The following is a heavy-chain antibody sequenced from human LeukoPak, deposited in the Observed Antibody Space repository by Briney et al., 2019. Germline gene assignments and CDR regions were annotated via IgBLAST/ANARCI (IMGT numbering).Heavy chain of an antibody. V-gene: IGHV3-23*01. CDR3: ARDRRFLEWFEGPGSGVGNDY. D-gene: IGHD3-3*01. Sequence: GGSLRLSCAASGFTFSSYSMSWVRQAPGKGLEWVSVISGSGGDTFYADSVKGRFTISRDNSKNTLYLQMNSLRAEDTAVYYCARDRRFLEWFEGPGSGVGNDYWGQGTLVTVSS. CDR1: GFTFSSYS. CDR2: ISGSGGDT. J-gene: IGHJ4*02.